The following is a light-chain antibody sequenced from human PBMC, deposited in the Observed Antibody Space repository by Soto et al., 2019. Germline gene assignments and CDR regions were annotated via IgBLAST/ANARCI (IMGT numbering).Light chain of an antibody. CDR2: DAS. V-gene: IGKV3-20*01. CDR3: QQYGSSGT. CDR1: QSVSSK. J-gene: IGKJ1*01. Sequence: EIVMTQSPGTLSVSPGERVTLSCRASQSVSSKLVWYQRKPGQSPRLLIYDASTRATGMPGRFSGSGSGTDFTLTISRLEPEDFAVYYCQQYGSSGTVGQGTKVDIK.